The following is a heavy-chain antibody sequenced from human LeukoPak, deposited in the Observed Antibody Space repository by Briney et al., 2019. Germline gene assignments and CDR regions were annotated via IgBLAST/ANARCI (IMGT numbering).Heavy chain of an antibody. J-gene: IGHJ4*02. Sequence: ASVKVSCKASGYTFTGYYMHWVRQAPGQGLEWMGWINPNSGGTNYAQKFQGRVTMTRDTSISTAYMELSRLRSDDTAVYYCARGGYCSGGSCYLLYYFDYWGQGTLVTVSS. CDR1: GYTFTGYY. CDR2: INPNSGGT. D-gene: IGHD2-15*01. CDR3: ARGGYCSGGSCYLLYYFDY. V-gene: IGHV1-2*02.